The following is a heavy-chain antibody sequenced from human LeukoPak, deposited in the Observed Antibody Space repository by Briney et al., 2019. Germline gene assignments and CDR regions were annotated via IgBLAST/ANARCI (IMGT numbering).Heavy chain of an antibody. V-gene: IGHV6-1*01. D-gene: IGHD6-13*01. Sequence: TSQTLSLTCAISGDSVSSNIAAWNWIRQSPSRGLEWLGRTYYRSRRYYDYALSVRSRITINPDTSKNQFSLQLNSVTPEDTAVYYCARDVSWRIDYWGQGTLVTVSS. CDR1: GDSVSSNIAA. CDR3: ARDVSWRIDY. CDR2: TYYRSRRYY. J-gene: IGHJ4*02.